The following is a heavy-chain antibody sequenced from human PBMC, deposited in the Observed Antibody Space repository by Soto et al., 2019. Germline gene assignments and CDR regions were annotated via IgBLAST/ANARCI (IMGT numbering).Heavy chain of an antibody. D-gene: IGHD3-3*01. CDR3: SRDYDDFWMGYHVPPPIDS. Sequence: QVQLVQSGADVKKPGASVKVSCKASGYTFTNYGISWVRQAPGQGLEWMGWISAYNGNTNYAQKRQGRLTMTTDTSTSTAYMEWRSLRSDDTAVYYCSRDYDDFWMGYHVPPPIDSWGQGTLVTVSS. V-gene: IGHV1-18*01. J-gene: IGHJ4*02. CDR1: GYTFTNYG. CDR2: ISAYNGNT.